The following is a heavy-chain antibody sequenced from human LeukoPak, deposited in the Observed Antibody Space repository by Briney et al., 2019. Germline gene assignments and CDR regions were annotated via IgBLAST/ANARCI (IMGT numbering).Heavy chain of an antibody. CDR3: ARDVGVPVEEIGWFDP. J-gene: IGHJ5*02. D-gene: IGHD2-2*01. Sequence: GGSLRLSCAASGFTFSSYWMSWVRQAPGKGLEWVSYISSSGSTIYYADSVKGRFTISRDNAKNSLYLQMNSLRAEDTAVYYCARDVGVPVEEIGWFDPWGQGTLVTVSS. V-gene: IGHV3-48*04. CDR2: ISSSGSTI. CDR1: GFTFSSYW.